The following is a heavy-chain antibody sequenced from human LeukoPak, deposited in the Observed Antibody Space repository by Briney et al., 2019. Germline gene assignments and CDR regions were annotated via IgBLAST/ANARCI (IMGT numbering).Heavy chain of an antibody. V-gene: IGHV1-2*02. CDR3: ARSRLSRYDGFDM. J-gene: IGHJ3*02. CDR2: INANSGGT. Sequence: ASVKVSCKASGYTFTGYYMHWVRQAPGQGLEWMGWINANSGGTDYAQKFQGRVTMTRDTSISTAYMELSRLRSDDTAVFYCARSRLSRYDGFDMWGQGTMVTVSS. D-gene: IGHD3-10*01. CDR1: GYTFTGYY.